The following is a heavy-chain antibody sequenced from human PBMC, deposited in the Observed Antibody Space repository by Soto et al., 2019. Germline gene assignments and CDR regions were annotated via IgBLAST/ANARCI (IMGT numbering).Heavy chain of an antibody. V-gene: IGHV1-18*01. CDR2: ISAYNGNT. CDR1: GYTFTSYG. D-gene: IGHD3-9*01. J-gene: IGHJ6*02. Sequence: ASVKVSCKASGYTFTSYGISWVRQAPGQGIEWMGWISAYNGNTNYAQKLQGRVTITTDTSTSTAYMEMRSLRSDDTAVYYCARDTRDAQRYFDWLLWDYYYGMDVWGQGTTVTVSS. CDR3: ARDTRDAQRYFDWLLWDYYYGMDV.